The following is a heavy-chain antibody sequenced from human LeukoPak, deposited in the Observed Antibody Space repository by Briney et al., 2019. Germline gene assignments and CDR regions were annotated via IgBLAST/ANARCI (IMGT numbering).Heavy chain of an antibody. Sequence: SETLSLTCTVSGGSISSSSYYWGWLRQPPGKGLEWIGSIYYSGSTYYNPSLKSRVTISVDTSKNQFSLKLSSVTAADTAVYYCAKGRGGYSYGLLDYWGQGTLVTVSS. V-gene: IGHV4-39*01. CDR3: AKGRGGYSYGLLDY. CDR2: IYYSGST. D-gene: IGHD5-18*01. CDR1: GGSISSSSYY. J-gene: IGHJ4*02.